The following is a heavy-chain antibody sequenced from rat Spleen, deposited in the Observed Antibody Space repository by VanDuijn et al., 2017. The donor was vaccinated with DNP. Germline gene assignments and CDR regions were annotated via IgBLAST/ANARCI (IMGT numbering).Heavy chain of an antibody. CDR3: ARHEEQPWFAY. J-gene: IGHJ3*01. D-gene: IGHD1-5*01. CDR2: ISYDGSNT. CDR1: GFTFSVYN. Sequence: EVQLVESGGVLVQPGRSLTLSCAASGFTFSVYNMAWVRQAPKTGLEWVATISYDGSNTYYRDSVEGRFTISRDNANNILYLQMDSLRSEDTATYYCARHEEQPWFAYWGQGTLVTVSS. V-gene: IGHV5-7*01.